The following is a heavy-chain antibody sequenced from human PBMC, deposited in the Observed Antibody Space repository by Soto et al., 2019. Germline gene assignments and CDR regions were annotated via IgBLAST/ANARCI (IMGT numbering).Heavy chain of an antibody. CDR3: ARAGSPFDSDSSGYWGFDH. D-gene: IGHD3-22*01. V-gene: IGHV3-53*01. CDR2: VYSGGTT. J-gene: IGHJ4*02. CDR1: GLAVRNNY. Sequence: HGGSIKICSGASGLAVRNNYMSGARQDQGKGLEWVSVVYSGGTTYYADSVRGRFTVSRDDSKNTLFLQMSSLRAEDTAVYYCARAGSPFDSDSSGYWGFDHWGQGTLVTVSS.